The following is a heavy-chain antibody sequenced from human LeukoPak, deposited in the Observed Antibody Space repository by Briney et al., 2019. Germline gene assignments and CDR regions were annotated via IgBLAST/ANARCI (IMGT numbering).Heavy chain of an antibody. Sequence: GGSLRLSCAASGFTFSNYAMSWVRQAPGKGLEWVSSISNSGGRTFYTDSVKGRFTISRDNSKITLYLQMNSLRAEDTAVCYCAKSYNGYDPKPYYRGQRTLVTLS. D-gene: IGHD5-12*01. CDR2: ISNSGGRT. J-gene: IGHJ4*02. CDR3: AKSYNGYDPKPYY. V-gene: IGHV3-23*01. CDR1: GFTFSNYA.